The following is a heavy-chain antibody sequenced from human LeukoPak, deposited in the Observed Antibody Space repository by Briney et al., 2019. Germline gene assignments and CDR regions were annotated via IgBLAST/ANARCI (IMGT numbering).Heavy chain of an antibody. J-gene: IGHJ4*02. D-gene: IGHD6-19*01. V-gene: IGHV3-33*06. Sequence: GGSLRLSCAAPGFTFSSYGMHWVRQAPGKGLEWVAVIWYDGSNKYYADSVKGRFTISRDNSKNTLYLQMNSLRAEDTAVYYCAKVLNSSGPIDYWGQGTLVTVSS. CDR3: AKVLNSSGPIDY. CDR1: GFTFSSYG. CDR2: IWYDGSNK.